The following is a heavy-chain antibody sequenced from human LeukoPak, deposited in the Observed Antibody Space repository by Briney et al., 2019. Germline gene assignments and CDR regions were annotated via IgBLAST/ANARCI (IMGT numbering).Heavy chain of an antibody. Sequence: GESLKISCKGSGYNFASFWIAWVRQMPGKGLEWMAIIYPGDSDTRYSPSLQGQVTISADKSISTAYLQWSSLKASDTAMYYCARGDGGSSWLDYWGQGTLVTVSS. J-gene: IGHJ4*02. CDR2: IYPGDSDT. D-gene: IGHD6-13*01. CDR1: GYNFASFW. V-gene: IGHV5-51*01. CDR3: ARGDGGSSWLDY.